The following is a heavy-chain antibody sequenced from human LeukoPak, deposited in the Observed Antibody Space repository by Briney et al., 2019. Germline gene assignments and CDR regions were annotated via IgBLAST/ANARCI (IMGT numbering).Heavy chain of an antibody. CDR2: IGTAGDT. CDR1: GFTFSSYD. CDR3: ARARWIAVAGEYYFDY. J-gene: IGHJ4*02. V-gene: IGHV3-13*01. D-gene: IGHD6-19*01. Sequence: GGSLRLSCAASGFTFSSYDMHWVRQATGKGLEWVSAIGTAGDTYYPGSVKGRFTISRENAKNSLYLQMNSLSAGDTAVYYCARARWIAVAGEYYFDYWGQGTLVTVSS.